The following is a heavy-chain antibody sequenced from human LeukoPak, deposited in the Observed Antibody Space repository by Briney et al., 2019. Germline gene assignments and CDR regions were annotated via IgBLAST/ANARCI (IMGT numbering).Heavy chain of an antibody. CDR2: ISWNSGSI. V-gene: IGHV3-9*01. Sequence: PGGSLRLSCAASGFTFDDYAMHWVRQAPGKGLEWVSGISWNSGSIGYADSVKGRFTISRDNAKNSLYLQMNSLRAEDTALYYCAKGLREGYNGFDYWGQGTLVTVSS. CDR3: AKGLREGYNGFDY. CDR1: GFTFDDYA. J-gene: IGHJ4*02. D-gene: IGHD5-24*01.